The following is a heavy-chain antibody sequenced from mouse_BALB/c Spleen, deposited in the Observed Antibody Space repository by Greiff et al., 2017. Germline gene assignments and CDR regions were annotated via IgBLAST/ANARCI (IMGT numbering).Heavy chain of an antibody. V-gene: IGHV1-80*01. Sequence: QVQLQQSGAELVRPGSSVKISCKASGYAFSSYWMNWMKQRPGQGLEWIGQIYPGDGDTNYNGKFKGNATLTADKSSCTAYMQLSSLSSEDSAVYFCARSGRSYFDLWGQGRNLTVPA. CDR1: GYAFSSYW. J-gene: IGHJ2*01. CDR2: IYPGDGDT. D-gene: IGHD1-3*01. CDR3: ARSGRSYFDL.